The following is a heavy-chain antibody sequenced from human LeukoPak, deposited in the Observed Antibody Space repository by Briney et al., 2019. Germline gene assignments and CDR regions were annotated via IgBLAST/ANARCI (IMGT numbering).Heavy chain of an antibody. CDR1: GLTVSNHD. Sequence: PGGSLRLSCAASGLTVSNHDMSWFRQAPGEGLEWVSYISSSSSTYYADSVKGRFTISRDNAKNSVSLQMSSLRAEDTAVYYCVRGWAADWGQGTLVTVSS. D-gene: IGHD6-13*01. V-gene: IGHV3-69-1*01. CDR2: ISSSSST. J-gene: IGHJ4*02. CDR3: VRGWAAD.